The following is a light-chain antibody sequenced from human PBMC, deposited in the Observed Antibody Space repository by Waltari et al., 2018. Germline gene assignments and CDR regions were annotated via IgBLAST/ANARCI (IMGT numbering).Light chain of an antibody. CDR1: SSDVGHYNY. V-gene: IGLV2-8*01. J-gene: IGLJ3*02. Sequence: QSALTQPPSASGSPGQSVTISCTGTSSDVGHYNYVSWYQQRPGSAPTLIVYEVQNRPSGVPDRFSGSKSGNTAYLTVSGLQGEDEAEYFCSAYAGSNNLLFGGGTKLTVL. CDR2: EVQ. CDR3: SAYAGSNNLL.